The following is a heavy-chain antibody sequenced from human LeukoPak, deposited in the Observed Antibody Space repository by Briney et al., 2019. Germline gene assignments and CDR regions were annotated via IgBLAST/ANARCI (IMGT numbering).Heavy chain of an antibody. CDR1: GYTLTGYY. CDR2: INPVNGDS. CDR3: ARAVHPRHYFGSGSHRGNAFDL. Sequence: APVKVSFKASGYTLTGYYMHWVRQAPGQGLEWMGWINPVNGDSNSAQKFLDRVTMTRDTSISTAYMELGRLRSDDTATYYCARAVHPRHYFGSGSHRGNAFDLWGQGTVVTVSS. D-gene: IGHD3-10*01. V-gene: IGHV1-2*02. J-gene: IGHJ3*01.